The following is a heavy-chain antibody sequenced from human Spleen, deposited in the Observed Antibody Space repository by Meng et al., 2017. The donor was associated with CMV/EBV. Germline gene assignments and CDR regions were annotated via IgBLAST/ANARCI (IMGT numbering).Heavy chain of an antibody. V-gene: IGHV3-30*03. CDR3: ARDRADCSGGSCYSLDY. CDR1: FSFSTSA. D-gene: IGHD2-15*01. Sequence: FSFSTSAMHWVRQAPGKGLEWVAAVSYDGTIEYYGDSVKGRFTISRDNSKKTVYLQMNSLRAEDTAVYYCARDRADCSGGSCYSLDYWGQGTLVTVSS. CDR2: VSYDGTIE. J-gene: IGHJ4*02.